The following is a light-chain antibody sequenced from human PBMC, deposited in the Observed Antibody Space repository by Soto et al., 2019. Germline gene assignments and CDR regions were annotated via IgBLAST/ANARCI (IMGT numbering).Light chain of an antibody. CDR2: AAS. CDR1: QSINSY. CDR3: QQSHSAPLT. Sequence: DIQMTQSPSSLSASVGDRVTITCRASQSINSYLNWFRQEPGKAPKLLISAASSLQSGVPSRFSGSGSGTDFTLTISSLQPEDFATYYCQQSHSAPLTFGGGTKVEIK. J-gene: IGKJ4*01. V-gene: IGKV1-39*01.